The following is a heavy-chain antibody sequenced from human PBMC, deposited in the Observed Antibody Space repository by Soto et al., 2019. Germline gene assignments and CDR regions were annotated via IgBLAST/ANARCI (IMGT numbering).Heavy chain of an antibody. J-gene: IGHJ6*02. Sequence: ASVKVSCKASGYTFTSYGISWVRQAPGQGLEWMGWISAYNGNTNYAQKLQGRVTMTTGTSTSTAYMELRSLRSDDTAVYYCARESIGIFGVVIDSDPKDYYYGMDVWGQGTTVTVSS. D-gene: IGHD3-3*02. CDR3: ARESIGIFGVVIDSDPKDYYYGMDV. CDR2: ISAYNGNT. CDR1: GYTFTSYG. V-gene: IGHV1-18*01.